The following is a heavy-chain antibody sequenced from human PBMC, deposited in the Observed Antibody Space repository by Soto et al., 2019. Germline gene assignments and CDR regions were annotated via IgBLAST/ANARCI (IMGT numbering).Heavy chain of an antibody. J-gene: IGHJ6*02. D-gene: IGHD6-13*01. CDR1: GFPFSSYG. CDR2: IWYDGSNK. CDR3: ARDIAAAGTSYYYYGMDV. Sequence: GGSLRLSCAASGFPFSSYGMHWVRQAPGKGLEWVAVIWYDGSNKYYADSVKGRFTISRDNSKNTLYLQMNSLRAEDTAVYYCARDIAAAGTSYYYYGMDVWGQGTTVTVSS. V-gene: IGHV3-33*01.